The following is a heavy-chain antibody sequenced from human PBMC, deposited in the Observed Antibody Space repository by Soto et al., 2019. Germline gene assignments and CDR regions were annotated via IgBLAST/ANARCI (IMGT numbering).Heavy chain of an antibody. Sequence: XXSLRLYFAASGFTFDVSYMLWVRQAPGEGLEFVSIISWNGADTSYADSVKGRFTISRDNNKNALYLQMSSVRTDDTALYYCAKDSRGSIDYWGQGTTVTVSS. J-gene: IGHJ4*03. V-gene: IGHV3-43*01. CDR1: GFTFDVSY. D-gene: IGHD5-12*01. CDR2: ISWNGADT. CDR3: AKDSRGSIDY.